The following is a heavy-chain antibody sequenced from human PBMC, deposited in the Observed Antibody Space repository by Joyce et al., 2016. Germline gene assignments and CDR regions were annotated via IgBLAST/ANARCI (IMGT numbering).Heavy chain of an antibody. CDR3: ARDTAMATGYYYYGMDV. CDR1: GYTFTNYY. D-gene: IGHD5-18*01. J-gene: IGHJ6*02. Sequence: QVQLVQSGAEVKKPGASVKVSCKASGYTFTNYYMHWVRQAPGQGLEWMGIINPSGGSTNSARKFQGIVTMTRDTSTSTVYMELSSLRSEDTAVYYCARDTAMATGYYYYGMDVWGQGTTVTVSS. CDR2: INPSGGST. V-gene: IGHV1-46*01.